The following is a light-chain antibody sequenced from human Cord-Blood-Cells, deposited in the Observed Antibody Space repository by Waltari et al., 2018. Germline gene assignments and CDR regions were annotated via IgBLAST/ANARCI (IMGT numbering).Light chain of an antibody. CDR1: QSVSSN. V-gene: IGKV3-15*01. Sequence: EIVMTQSPATLSVSPGERATLSCSASQSVSSNLAWYQQKPGQAPRLLIYGASTRATGIPARFSGSGSGTEFTLTISSLQSEDFAVYYCQQYNNGLTFGGGTKVEIK. J-gene: IGKJ4*01. CDR3: QQYNNGLT. CDR2: GAS.